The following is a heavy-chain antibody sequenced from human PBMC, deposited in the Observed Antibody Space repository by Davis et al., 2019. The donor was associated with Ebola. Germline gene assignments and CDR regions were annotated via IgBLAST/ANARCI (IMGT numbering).Heavy chain of an antibody. CDR2: ISGSGGSP. D-gene: IGHD2-2*01. CDR1: GFTFSSYA. J-gene: IGHJ4*02. CDR3: AKDRGYCSSTSCGY. Sequence: PWGSLRLSCAASGFTFSSYAMSWVRQAPGKGLELVSAISGSGGSPYYADSVKGRFTISRDNSKNTLYLQMNSLRAEDTAVYYCAKDRGYCSSTSCGYWGQGTLVTVSS. V-gene: IGHV3-23*01.